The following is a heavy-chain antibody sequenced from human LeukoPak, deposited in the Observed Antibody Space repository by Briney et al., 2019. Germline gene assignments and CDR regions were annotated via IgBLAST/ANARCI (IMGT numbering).Heavy chain of an antibody. CDR3: ARVYRDGLDY. Sequence: SETLSLTCTVSGGSISSSSYYWGWIRQPPGKGLEWIGSIYYSGSTYYNPSLKSRVTISVDTSKNQFSLKLSSVTAADTAVYYCARVYRDGLDYWGQGTLVTVSS. V-gene: IGHV4-39*07. D-gene: IGHD3-16*02. CDR1: GGSISSSSYY. J-gene: IGHJ4*02. CDR2: IYYSGST.